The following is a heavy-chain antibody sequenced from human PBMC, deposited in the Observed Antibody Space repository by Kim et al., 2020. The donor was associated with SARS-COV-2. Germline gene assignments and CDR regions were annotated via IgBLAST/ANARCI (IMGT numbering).Heavy chain of an antibody. V-gene: IGHV4-34*01. D-gene: IGHD1-1*01. Sequence: SETLSLTCAVYGGSFNDFYWNWIRQSPGKGLEWIGEINHSGSTNYNPSLKSRLTISVDTPRNQFSLKLRSVTAADMALYYCARGVRGEGYNSPWGQGTLVTVSS. CDR3: ARGVRGEGYNSP. J-gene: IGHJ5*02. CDR2: INHSGST. CDR1: GGSFNDFY.